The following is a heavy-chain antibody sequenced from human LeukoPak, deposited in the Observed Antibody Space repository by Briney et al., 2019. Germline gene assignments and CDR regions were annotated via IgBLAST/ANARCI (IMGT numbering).Heavy chain of an antibody. CDR2: ISDSGNST. V-gene: IGHV3-23*01. CDR3: ATGGFYFDF. CDR1: GFTFTNYD. Sequence: GGSQRLSCAASGFTFTNYDMSWVRQAPGKGLEWVSTISDSGNSTSYADSVKGRFTISRDNSKNTLYLQMNSLRAEDTALYYCATGGFYFDFWGQGTLGTVSS. D-gene: IGHD3-16*01. J-gene: IGHJ4*02.